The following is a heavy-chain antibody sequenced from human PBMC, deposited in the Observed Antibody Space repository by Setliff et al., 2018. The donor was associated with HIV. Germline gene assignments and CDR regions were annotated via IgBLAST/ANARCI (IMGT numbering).Heavy chain of an antibody. CDR1: GGSISISD. CDR3: ARGLNYYGSGSYLPLGY. V-gene: IGHV4-4*09. J-gene: IGHJ4*02. Sequence: SETLSLTCTVSGGSISISDWSWIRQPPGKGLEWIGCIYTSGNIKYHASLKSRVTISKDTSKNQISLKLRSVTAADTAVYYCARGLNYYGSGSYLPLGYWGQGTLVTVSS. CDR2: IYTSGNI. D-gene: IGHD3-10*01.